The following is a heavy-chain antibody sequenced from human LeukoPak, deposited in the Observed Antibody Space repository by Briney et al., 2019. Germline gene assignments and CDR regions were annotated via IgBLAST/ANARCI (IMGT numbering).Heavy chain of an antibody. CDR3: AREPVYYDSSGYLV. CDR2: IYTSGST. Sequence: PSETLSLTCTVSGGSISSGSYYWSWIRQPAGKGLEWIGRIYTSGSTNYNPSLKSRVTISVDTSKNQFSLKLSSVTAADTAVYYCAREPVYYDSSGYLVWGKGTTVTVSS. V-gene: IGHV4-61*02. CDR1: GGSISSGSYY. D-gene: IGHD3-22*01. J-gene: IGHJ6*04.